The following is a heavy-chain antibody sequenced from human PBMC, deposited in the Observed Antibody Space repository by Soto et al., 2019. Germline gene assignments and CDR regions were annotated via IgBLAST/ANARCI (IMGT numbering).Heavy chain of an antibody. J-gene: IGHJ3*02. CDR1: GFTFSSYS. CDR2: ISSSSSTI. V-gene: IGHV3-48*01. Sequence: EVQLVESGGGLVQPGGSLRLSCAASGFTFSSYSMNWVRQAPGKGLEWVSYISSSSSTIYYADSVKGRFTISRDNAKNSLYLQMNSLRAEDTAVYYCARGQIPDYDYIWGSFRDAFDIWGQGTMVTVSS. D-gene: IGHD3-16*01. CDR3: ARGQIPDYDYIWGSFRDAFDI.